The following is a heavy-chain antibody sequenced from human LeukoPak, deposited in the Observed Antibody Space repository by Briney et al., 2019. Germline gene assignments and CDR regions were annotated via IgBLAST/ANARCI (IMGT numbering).Heavy chain of an antibody. Sequence: GGSLRLSCAASGFTVSSNYTSWVRQAPGKGLEWVSVIYSGGSTYYADSVKGRFTISRDNSKNTLYLQMNSLRAEDTAVYYCAREAYCGGDCYYFDYWGQGTLVTVSS. CDR3: AREAYCGGDCYYFDY. CDR2: IYSGGST. J-gene: IGHJ4*02. V-gene: IGHV3-66*02. D-gene: IGHD2-21*01. CDR1: GFTVSSNY.